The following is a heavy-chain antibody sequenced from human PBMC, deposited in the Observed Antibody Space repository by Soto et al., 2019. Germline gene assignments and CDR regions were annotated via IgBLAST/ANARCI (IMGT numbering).Heavy chain of an antibody. D-gene: IGHD3-16*02. J-gene: IGHJ6*02. CDR3: EGVTWLRGQHV. Sequence: HTLSLTCAISGDSVSSNSGAWNWIRQSPSRGLEWLGRTYYRSKWSNDYALSVKSRITINPDTSKNQFSLHLYSVTPEDTAVYYCEGVTWLRGQHVCGQGTSVTVSS. V-gene: IGHV6-1*01. CDR1: GDSVSSNSGA. CDR2: TYYRSKWSN.